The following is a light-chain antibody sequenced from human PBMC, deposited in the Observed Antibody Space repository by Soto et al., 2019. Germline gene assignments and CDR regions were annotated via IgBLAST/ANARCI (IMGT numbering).Light chain of an antibody. Sequence: QSALTQPPSVSGSPGQSVAVSCTGTSSDVGSYDRVSWYQQPPGTAPKLIIYEVNNRPSGVPDRFSGSKSGNTASLTISGLQAEDEADYYCSSFTTRTTYVFGTGTKVTVL. CDR3: SSFTTRTTYV. J-gene: IGLJ1*01. V-gene: IGLV2-18*02. CDR1: SSDVGSYDR. CDR2: EVN.